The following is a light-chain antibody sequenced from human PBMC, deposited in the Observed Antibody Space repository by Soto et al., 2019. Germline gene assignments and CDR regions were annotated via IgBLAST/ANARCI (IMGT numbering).Light chain of an antibody. Sequence: QSALTQPASVSGSPGQSITISCTGTSSDIGAYDYVSWFQQYSGKAPTLIIYEVRFRPSGVSSRFSGSKSGNTASLTISGLQTEDEADYYCGTWDKSLSAGVFGGGTKLTVL. J-gene: IGLJ3*02. CDR1: SSDIGAYDY. CDR3: GTWDKSLSAGV. V-gene: IGLV2-14*03. CDR2: EVR.